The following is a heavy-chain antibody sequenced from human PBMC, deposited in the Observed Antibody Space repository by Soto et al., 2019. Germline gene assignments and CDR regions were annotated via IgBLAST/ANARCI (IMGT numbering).Heavy chain of an antibody. CDR2: ISAYNGKT. CDR3: AWSQVQPGLFEP. D-gene: IGHD3-10*01. J-gene: IGHJ5*02. CDR1: GYTFTSYG. Sequence: ASVKGRVKAFGYTFTSYGISWVRQAPGQGLDWMGWISAYNGKTNYAQKLQGRVTMTTDTSTSTAYMELRSLRSDDTAVYYCAWSQVQPGLFEPWGQATLVTVSS. V-gene: IGHV1-18*04.